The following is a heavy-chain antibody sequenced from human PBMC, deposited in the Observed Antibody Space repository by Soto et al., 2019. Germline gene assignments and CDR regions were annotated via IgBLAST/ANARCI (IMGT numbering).Heavy chain of an antibody. CDR2: SRDKVNSYTT. J-gene: IGHJ6*02. CDR1: GFILSDHY. D-gene: IGHD6-6*01. CDR3: TRGGSSSPYYDPMDV. V-gene: IGHV3-72*01. Sequence: EVQLVESGGGLVQPGGSLRLACTASGFILSDHYMDWFRQAPGKGLEWIGRSRDKVNSYTTQYAASVKGRFTISRDESKDSLYLQIDNLKTEDTAVYFCTRGGSSSPYYDPMDVWGQGTTVIISS.